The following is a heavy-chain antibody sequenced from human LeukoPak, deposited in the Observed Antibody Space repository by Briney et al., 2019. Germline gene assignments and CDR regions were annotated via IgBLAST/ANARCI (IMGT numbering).Heavy chain of an antibody. CDR1: GFTFSSYS. CDR3: ARDSSYYGSGSSDY. CDR2: ISSSSSYI. D-gene: IGHD3-10*01. Sequence: MSGGSLRLSCAASGFTFSSYSMNWVRQAPGKGLEWVSSISSSSSYIYYADSVKGRFTISRDNAKNSLYLQMNSLRAEDTAVYYCARDSSYYGSGSSDYWGQGTLVTVSS. J-gene: IGHJ4*02. V-gene: IGHV3-21*01.